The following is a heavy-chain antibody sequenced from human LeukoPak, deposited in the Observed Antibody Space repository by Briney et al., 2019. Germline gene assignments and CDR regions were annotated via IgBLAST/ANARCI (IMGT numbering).Heavy chain of an antibody. CDR3: TRDNGNYDILTGYYPTLNWFDP. J-gene: IGHJ5*02. CDR1: GFTFGDYA. Sequence: GGSLRLSCTASGFTFGDYAMSWFRQAPGKGLEWVGFIRSKAYGGTTEYAASVKGRFTISRDDSKSIAYLQMNSLKTEDTAVYYCTRDNGNYDILTGYYPTLNWFDPWGQGTLVTVSS. V-gene: IGHV3-49*03. CDR2: IRSKAYGGTT. D-gene: IGHD3-9*01.